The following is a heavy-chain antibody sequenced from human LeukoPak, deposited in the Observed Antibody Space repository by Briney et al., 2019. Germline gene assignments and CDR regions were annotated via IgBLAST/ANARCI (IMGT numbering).Heavy chain of an antibody. Sequence: PSETLSLTCTVSGGSISSYYWSWIRQPPGKGLEWIGYIYYSGSTNYNPSLKSRVTISVDTSKNQFSLKLTSVTAADTAVYYCARGSSSRNKWFDPWGQGTLVTVSS. CDR2: IYYSGST. D-gene: IGHD6-13*01. CDR1: GGSISSYY. V-gene: IGHV4-59*01. J-gene: IGHJ5*02. CDR3: ARGSSSRNKWFDP.